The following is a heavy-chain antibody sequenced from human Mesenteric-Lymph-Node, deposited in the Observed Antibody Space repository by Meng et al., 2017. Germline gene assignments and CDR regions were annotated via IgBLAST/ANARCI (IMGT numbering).Heavy chain of an antibody. J-gene: IGHJ4*02. D-gene: IGHD3-22*01. Sequence: GESLKISCAASGFTFSSYAMHWVRQAPGKGLEWVAVISYDGSNKYYADSVKGRFTISRDNSKNTLYLQMNSLRAEDTAVYYCARDFTPFVSYYDSSGYPPGLDYWGQGTLVTVSS. CDR1: GFTFSSYA. CDR3: ARDFTPFVSYYDSSGYPPGLDY. CDR2: ISYDGSNK. V-gene: IGHV3-30*04.